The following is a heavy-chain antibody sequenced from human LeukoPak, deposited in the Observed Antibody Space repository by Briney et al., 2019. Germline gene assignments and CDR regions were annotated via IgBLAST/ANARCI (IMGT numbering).Heavy chain of an antibody. CDR1: GDSINSLEL. D-gene: IGHD3-22*01. V-gene: IGHV4-4*02. Sequence: SETLSLTCTVSGDSINSLELWSWVRQPPGKGLEWIGEMYLSGTTHSNPSVKSRVTISIDKSKNQFFLNLSSVTAADTAVYYCAGLVGRYSSGLYYYYFDYWGRGTLVTVSS. J-gene: IGHJ4*02. CDR3: AGLVGRYSSGLYYYYFDY. CDR2: MYLSGTT.